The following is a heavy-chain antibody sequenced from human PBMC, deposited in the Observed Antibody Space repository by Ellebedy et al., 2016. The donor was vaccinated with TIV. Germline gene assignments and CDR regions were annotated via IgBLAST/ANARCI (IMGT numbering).Heavy chain of an antibody. CDR2: INPGGGST. D-gene: IGHD6-13*01. J-gene: IGHJ4*02. Sequence: ASVKVSCKASGYTFTKYYMHWVRQAPGQGLEWMGMINPGGGSTSYAQKFQGRVTMTRDTYTSTVYMELSSLRSEDTAVYYCTCLQLGIADYFDYWGQGALVTVSS. CDR3: TCLQLGIADYFDY. V-gene: IGHV1-46*01. CDR1: GYTFTKYY.